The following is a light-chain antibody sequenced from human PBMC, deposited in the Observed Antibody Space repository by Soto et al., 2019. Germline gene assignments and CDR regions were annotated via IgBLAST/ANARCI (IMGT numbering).Light chain of an antibody. J-gene: IGLJ1*01. V-gene: IGLV2-14*03. CDR3: SSYTTSNTRQIV. Sequence: TQPAPLSWSSGQSITLSSPGNSSDVGGYNYVSWYQHHPGKAPKLMIFDVSNRPSGVSNRFSGSKSGNTASLTISGLQPEDEADYYCSSYTTSNTRQIVFGTGTKVTV. CDR1: SSDVGGYNY. CDR2: DVS.